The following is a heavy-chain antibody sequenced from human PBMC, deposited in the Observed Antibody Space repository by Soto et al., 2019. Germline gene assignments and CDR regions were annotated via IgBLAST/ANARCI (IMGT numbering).Heavy chain of an antibody. V-gene: IGHV4-34*01. Sequence: QVQLQQWGAGLLKPSETLSLTCAVYGGSFGGYYWSWIRQPPGKGLEWIGEINHSGSTNYNPSLKSRVTISVDTSKNQFSLKLSSVTAADTAVYYCARRGSWSYYYYYGMDVWGQGTTVTVSS. CDR3: ARRGSWSYYYYYGMDV. CDR2: INHSGST. J-gene: IGHJ6*02. D-gene: IGHD6-13*01. CDR1: GGSFGGYY.